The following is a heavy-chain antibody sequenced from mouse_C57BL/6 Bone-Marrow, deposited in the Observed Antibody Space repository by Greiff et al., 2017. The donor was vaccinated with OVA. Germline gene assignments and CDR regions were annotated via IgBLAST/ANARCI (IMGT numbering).Heavy chain of an antibody. V-gene: IGHV5-6*01. CDR1: GFTFSSYG. J-gene: IGHJ2*01. D-gene: IGHD4-1*01. CDR2: ISSGGSYT. CDR3: ARRTVFDY. Sequence: EVKLVESGGDLVKPGGSLKLSCAASGFTFSSYGMSWVRQTPDKRLEWVATISSGGSYTYYPDSVKGRFTISRDNAKNTLFLQMTSLRSEDTAMYYCARRTVFDYWGQGTTLTVSS.